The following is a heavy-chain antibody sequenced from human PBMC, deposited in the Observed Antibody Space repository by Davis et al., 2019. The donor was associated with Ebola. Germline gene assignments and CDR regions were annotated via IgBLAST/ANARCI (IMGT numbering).Heavy chain of an antibody. CDR2: IKQDGSEK. CDR3: ARDDGGYYYGSGSYYHYYYGMDV. J-gene: IGHJ6*02. D-gene: IGHD3-10*01. V-gene: IGHV3-7*01. CDR1: GFTFSSYW. Sequence: GGSLRLSCAASGFTFSSYWMSWVRQAPGKGLEWVANIKQDGSEKYYVDSVKGRFTISRDNAKNSLYLQMNSLRAEDTAVYYCARDDGGYYYGSGSYYHYYYGMDVWGQGTTVTVSS.